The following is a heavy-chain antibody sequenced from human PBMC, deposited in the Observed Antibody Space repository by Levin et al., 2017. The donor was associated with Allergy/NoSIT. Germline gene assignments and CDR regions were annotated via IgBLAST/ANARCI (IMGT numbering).Heavy chain of an antibody. Sequence: ASVKVSCKASGYTFTSYDINWVRQATGQGLEWMGWMNPNSGNTGYAQKFQGRVTMTRNTSISTAYMELSSLRSEDTAVYYCASGVVVTASYDYWGQGTLVTVSS. CDR1: GYTFTSYD. CDR3: ASGVVVTASYDY. J-gene: IGHJ4*02. D-gene: IGHD2-21*02. V-gene: IGHV1-8*01. CDR2: MNPNSGNT.